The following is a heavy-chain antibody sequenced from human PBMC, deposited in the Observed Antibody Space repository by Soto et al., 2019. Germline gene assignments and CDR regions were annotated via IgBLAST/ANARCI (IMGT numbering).Heavy chain of an antibody. CDR2: IYYSGST. J-gene: IGHJ6*02. V-gene: IGHV4-31*03. D-gene: IGHD3-22*01. CDR3: ARHNYDSSGTAVDV. CDR1: GGSISSGGYY. Sequence: SETLSLTCTVSGGSISSGGYYWSWIRQHPGKDLEWIGYIYYSGSTYYNPSLKSRVTISVDTSKNQFSLKLSSVTAADTAVYYCARHNYDSSGTAVDVWGQGTTVTVS.